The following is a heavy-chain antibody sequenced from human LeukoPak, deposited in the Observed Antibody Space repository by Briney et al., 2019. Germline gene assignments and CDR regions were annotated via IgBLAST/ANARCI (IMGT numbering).Heavy chain of an antibody. Sequence: GGSLRLSCAASGFTVSSNYMSWVRQAPGKGLEWVSVIYSGGNTYYADSVKGRFTISRDDSKNTLYLQMNSLRAEDTAVYYCARGGSYYERDYWGQGTLVTVSS. J-gene: IGHJ4*02. V-gene: IGHV3-66*01. CDR3: ARGGSYYERDY. CDR1: GFTVSSNY. CDR2: IYSGGNT. D-gene: IGHD1-26*01.